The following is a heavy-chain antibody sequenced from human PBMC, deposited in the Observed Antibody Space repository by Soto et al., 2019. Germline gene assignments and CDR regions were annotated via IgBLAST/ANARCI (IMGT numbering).Heavy chain of an antibody. V-gene: IGHV1-69*13. CDR2: IIPIFGTA. CDR3: ARDPIYDFWSGYVGGANYYYGMDV. D-gene: IGHD3-3*01. J-gene: IGHJ6*02. Sequence: SVKVSCKASGGTFSSYAISWVRQAPGQGLEWMGGIIPIFGTANYAQKFQGRVTITADESTSTAYMELSSLRSEDTAVYYCARDPIYDFWSGYVGGANYYYGMDVWGQGTTVTVS. CDR1: GGTFSSYA.